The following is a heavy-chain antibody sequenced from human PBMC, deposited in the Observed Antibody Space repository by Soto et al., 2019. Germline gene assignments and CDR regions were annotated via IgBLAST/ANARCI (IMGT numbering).Heavy chain of an antibody. D-gene: IGHD3-22*01. J-gene: IGHJ3*02. CDR2: IHDSGST. Sequence: SATLSLTCTVFGGSINGFYWSWIRQPPGKGLEWIAYIHDSGSTKYNPSLKSRFTISVDTSKNQFSLQLNSMTAADTAVYYCARGYYYVSSGLHAFDIWGQGTMVTVSS. CDR1: GGSINGFY. V-gene: IGHV4-59*08. CDR3: ARGYYYVSSGLHAFDI.